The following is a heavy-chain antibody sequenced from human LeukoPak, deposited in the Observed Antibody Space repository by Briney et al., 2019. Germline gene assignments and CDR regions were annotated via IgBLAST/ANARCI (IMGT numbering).Heavy chain of an antibody. D-gene: IGHD6-19*01. CDR1: GYTFTGYY. CDR3: ARALAGRGGIDP. CDR2: INPNSGGT. J-gene: IGHJ5*02. Sequence: ASVKVSCKASGYTFTGYYMHWVRQAPGQGLEWMGWINPNSGGTNYAQKFQGRVTMTRDTSISTAYMELSRLRSDDTAVYYCARALAGRGGIDPWGQGTLVTVSS. V-gene: IGHV1-2*02.